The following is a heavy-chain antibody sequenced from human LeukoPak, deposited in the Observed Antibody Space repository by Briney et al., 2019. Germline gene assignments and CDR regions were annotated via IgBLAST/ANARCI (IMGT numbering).Heavy chain of an antibody. CDR3: ARGLARTSMVTRGGVRFDY. D-gene: IGHD5-18*01. J-gene: IGHJ4*02. V-gene: IGHV1-8*01. Sequence: ASLKVSCKASGYTFTSYEINWVRQATGQGLEWVGWMNPKSGNTRYAQKVQGRVTMTRNTSIRTANMELSSLRSEETAVYYCARGLARTSMVTRGGVRFDYGGQGTLVTVSS. CDR2: MNPKSGNT. CDR1: GYTFTSYE.